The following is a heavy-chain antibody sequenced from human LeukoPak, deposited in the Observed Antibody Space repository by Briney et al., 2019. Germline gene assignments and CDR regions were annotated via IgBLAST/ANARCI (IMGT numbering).Heavy chain of an antibody. J-gene: IGHJ4*02. Sequence: SETLSLTCTVSGGSMSSYYWSWIRQPPGEGLEWIGHIYGSGSTNYNPSLKSRVTISVDTSKNQFSLKPSSVTAADTAFYYCATYYGSGSYYRGTFDYWGQGTLVTVSS. D-gene: IGHD3-10*01. CDR2: IYGSGST. V-gene: IGHV4-59*08. CDR1: GGSMSSYY. CDR3: ATYYGSGSYYRGTFDY.